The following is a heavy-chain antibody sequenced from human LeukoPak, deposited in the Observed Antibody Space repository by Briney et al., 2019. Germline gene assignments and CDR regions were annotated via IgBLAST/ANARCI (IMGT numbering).Heavy chain of an antibody. Sequence: GGSLRLSRAASGFTVSSNYMSWVRQAPGKGLEWVSVIYSGGSTYYADSVKGRFTISRDNSKNTLYLQMNSLRAEDTAVYYCARDLGSGSYSPLGFDYWGQGTLVTVSS. CDR1: GFTVSSNY. CDR2: IYSGGST. J-gene: IGHJ4*02. D-gene: IGHD3-10*01. CDR3: ARDLGSGSYSPLGFDY. V-gene: IGHV3-66*01.